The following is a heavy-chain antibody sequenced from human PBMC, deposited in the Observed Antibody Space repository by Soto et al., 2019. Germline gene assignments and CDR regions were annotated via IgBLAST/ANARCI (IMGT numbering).Heavy chain of an antibody. V-gene: IGHV3-48*01. CDR2: ISSSSSTI. CDR3: ARDRDDFWSGYYSSYYIDV. CDR1: GFTFSSYS. D-gene: IGHD3-3*01. J-gene: IGHJ6*03. Sequence: EVQLVESGGGLVQPGGSLRLSCAASGFTFSSYSMNWVRQAPGKGLEWVSYISSSSSTIYYADSVKGRCTISRDNAKNSLYRQMNSLRAEDTAVYYCARDRDDFWSGYYSSYYIDVWGKGTTVTVSS.